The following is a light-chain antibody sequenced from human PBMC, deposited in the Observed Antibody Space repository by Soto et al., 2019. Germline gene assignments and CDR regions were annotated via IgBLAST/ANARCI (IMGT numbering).Light chain of an antibody. V-gene: IGLV2-23*01. J-gene: IGLJ1*01. Sequence: QSVLTQPASVSGSPGQSITISCTGTSSDVGSYNLVSWYQHHPGKAPKLIIYDYTKRPSGVSDRFSGSGSGNTASLTISGLQAEDETDYYCYSYVRDSTYVFGTGTKVTV. CDR2: DYT. CDR3: YSYVRDSTYV. CDR1: SSDVGSYNL.